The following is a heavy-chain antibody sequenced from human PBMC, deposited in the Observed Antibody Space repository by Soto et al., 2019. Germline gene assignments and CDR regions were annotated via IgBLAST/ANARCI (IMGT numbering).Heavy chain of an antibody. D-gene: IGHD2-15*01. J-gene: IGHJ5*02. V-gene: IGHV1-69*01. CDR1: GGTFSSYA. Sequence: QVQLVQSGAEVKKPGSSVKVSCKASGGTFSSYAISWVRQAPGQGLEWMGGIIPIFGTANYAQKFQGRGTITADESTSTAYMELSSLRSEDTAVYYCAVRIVVVVAATPYWFDPWGQGTLVTVSS. CDR2: IIPIFGTA. CDR3: AVRIVVVVAATPYWFDP.